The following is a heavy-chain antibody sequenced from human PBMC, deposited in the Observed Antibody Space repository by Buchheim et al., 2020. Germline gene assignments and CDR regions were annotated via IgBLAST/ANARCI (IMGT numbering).Heavy chain of an antibody. CDR1: GGSISSHY. V-gene: IGHV4-59*11. D-gene: IGHD3-16*01. J-gene: IGHJ6*03. Sequence: QVQLQESGPGLVKPSETLSLTCTVSGGSISSHYWSWIRQPPGKGLEWIGYIYYSGSTTYNPSLKSRVTISVDRPKNQFSLKLTSVTAADTAVYYCARDGGPAGNFKCYYYMDVWGKGTT. CDR3: ARDGGPAGNFKCYYYMDV. CDR2: IYYSGST.